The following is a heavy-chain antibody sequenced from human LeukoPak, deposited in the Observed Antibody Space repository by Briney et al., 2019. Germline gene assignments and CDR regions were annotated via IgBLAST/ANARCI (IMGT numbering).Heavy chain of an antibody. Sequence: SETLSLTCTVSGGSISSYYWSWIRQPPGKGLEWIGYIYYSGSTYYNPSLKSRVTISVDTSKNQFSLKLSSVTAADTAVYYCARSNAGLGAIFGVVMAQPFDYWGQGTLVTVSS. J-gene: IGHJ4*02. CDR2: IYYSGST. CDR3: ARSNAGLGAIFGVVMAQPFDY. CDR1: GGSISSYY. V-gene: IGHV4-59*04. D-gene: IGHD3-3*01.